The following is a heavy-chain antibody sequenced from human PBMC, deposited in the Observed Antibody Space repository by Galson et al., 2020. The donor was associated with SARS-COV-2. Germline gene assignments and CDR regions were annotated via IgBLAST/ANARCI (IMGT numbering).Heavy chain of an antibody. V-gene: IGHV1-46*03. J-gene: IGHJ5*02. D-gene: IGHD6-13*01. CDR2: INPSGVSI. CDR3: ARGPTSSAAYWFDR. CDR1: GYTFTNYY. Sequence: ASVKVSCQASGYTFTNYYMHWVRQAPGQGLAWMGIINPSGVSITYAQKFQGRVTMTRDTSTSTVYMELSSLRSEDTALYYCARGPTSSAAYWFDRWGQGTLVTVSS.